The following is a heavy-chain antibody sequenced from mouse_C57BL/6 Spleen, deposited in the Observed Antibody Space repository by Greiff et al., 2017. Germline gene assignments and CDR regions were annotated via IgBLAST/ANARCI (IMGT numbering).Heavy chain of an antibody. D-gene: IGHD2-1*01. J-gene: IGHJ3*01. CDR2: INPNNGGT. V-gene: IGHV1-22*01. CDR1: GYTFTDYN. Sequence: VQLKESGPELVQPGASVKMSCKASGYTFTDYNMHWVNQSHGKSLEWIGYINPNNGGTSYNQKLKGKATLSVTKSSSTGYMELRSLTSEDSAVYYCARDGIYYGNSWFAYWGQGTLVTVSA. CDR3: ARDGIYYGNSWFAY.